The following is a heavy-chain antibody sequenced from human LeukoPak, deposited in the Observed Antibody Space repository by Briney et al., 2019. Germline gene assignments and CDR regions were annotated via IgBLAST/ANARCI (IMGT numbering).Heavy chain of an antibody. V-gene: IGHV3-64*01. D-gene: IGHD3-22*01. CDR3: ARGRRYSSGYYYND. J-gene: IGHJ4*02. CDR1: GFTFSSYA. CDR2: ISSNGGST. Sequence: GGSLRLSCAASGFTFSSYAMHWVRQAPGKGLEYVSSISSNGGSTYYANSVKGRFTISRDNSKNTLYLQMGSLRGEDMAVYYCARGRRYSSGYYYNDWGQGTLVTVSS.